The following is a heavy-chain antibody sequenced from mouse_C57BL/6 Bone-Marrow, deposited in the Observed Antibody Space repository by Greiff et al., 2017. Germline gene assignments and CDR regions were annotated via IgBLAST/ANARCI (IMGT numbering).Heavy chain of an antibody. Sequence: VNLVESGAELVRPGSSVKLSCKASGYTFTSYWMHWVKQRPIQGLEWIGNIDPSDSETHYNQKFKDKATLTVDKSSSTAYMQLSSLTSEDSAVYYCARRDYGSSYGYFDVWGTGTTVTVSS. D-gene: IGHD1-1*01. CDR1: GYTFTSYW. J-gene: IGHJ1*03. CDR3: ARRDYGSSYGYFDV. V-gene: IGHV1-52*01. CDR2: IDPSDSET.